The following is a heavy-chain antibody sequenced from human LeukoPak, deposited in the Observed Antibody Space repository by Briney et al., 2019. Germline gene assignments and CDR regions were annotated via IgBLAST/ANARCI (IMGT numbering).Heavy chain of an antibody. D-gene: IGHD5-12*01. CDR3: ATSDYDAVYYYYYMDV. CDR2: IYYSGST. J-gene: IGHJ6*03. V-gene: IGHV4-59*11. CDR1: GGSISSHY. Sequence: SETLSLTCTVSGGSISSHYWSWIRQPPGEGLEWIGYIYYSGSTNYNPSLKSRVTISVDTSNNQFSLKLSSVTAADTAVYYCATSDYDAVYYYYYMDVWGKGTTVTVSS.